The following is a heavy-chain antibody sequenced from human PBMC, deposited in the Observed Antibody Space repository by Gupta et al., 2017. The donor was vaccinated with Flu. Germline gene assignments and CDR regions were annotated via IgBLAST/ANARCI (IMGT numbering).Heavy chain of an antibody. Sequence: VRQAPGQRLEWMGWINAGNGNTKYSQKFQGRVTITRDTSASTAYMELSSLRSEDTAVYYCARLGPPPKNLYSSSWNNWFDPWGQGTLVTVSS. D-gene: IGHD6-13*01. CDR3: ARLGPPPKNLYSSSWNNWFDP. CDR2: INAGNGNT. V-gene: IGHV1-3*01. J-gene: IGHJ5*02.